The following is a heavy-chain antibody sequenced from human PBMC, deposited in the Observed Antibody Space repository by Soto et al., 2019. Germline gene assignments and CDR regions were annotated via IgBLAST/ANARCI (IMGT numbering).Heavy chain of an antibody. V-gene: IGHV1-2*02. CDR1: GYTFTGYY. J-gene: IGHJ4*02. CDR3: ATGGTTVTRRFDY. D-gene: IGHD4-17*01. CDR2: INPNNGVT. Sequence: QVQLVQSGAEVKKPGASVKVSCKASGYTFTGYYMHWVRQAPGQGLEWMGWINPNNGVTKYAQKFQGRVTMTRDTSISTAYMDLSSLTSDDTAVYYCATGGTTVTRRFDYWGQGTLVTVSS.